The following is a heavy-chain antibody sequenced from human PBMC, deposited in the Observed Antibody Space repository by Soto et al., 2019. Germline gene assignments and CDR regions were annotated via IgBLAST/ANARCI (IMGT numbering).Heavy chain of an antibody. J-gene: IGHJ6*02. CDR1: GDSISSSY. D-gene: IGHD6-19*01. V-gene: IGHV4-59*01. CDR3: ARVGYSSGXEGGPGMDV. Sequence: PSETLSLTCTVSGDSISSSYWSWIRQPPGNGLEWIGYVHYSGSTNYNPSLKSRVTILVDTSKNQFSLKLSSVTAADMAVYYCARVGYSSGXEGGPGMDVWGQGTTVTVS. CDR2: VHYSGST.